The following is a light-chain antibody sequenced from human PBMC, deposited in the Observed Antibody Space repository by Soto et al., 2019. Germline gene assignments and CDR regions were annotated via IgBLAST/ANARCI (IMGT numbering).Light chain of an antibody. CDR3: KSYTSSSTLYV. Sequence: QSVLTQPASVSGSPGQSITISCTGTSSDVGGYNYVSWYQQHPGKAPKLMIYDVSNRPSGVSNRFSGSKSGNTASLTISGLQAEDEADYYCKSYTSSSTLYVFGTGTKLTVL. CDR1: SSDVGGYNY. V-gene: IGLV2-14*01. CDR2: DVS. J-gene: IGLJ1*01.